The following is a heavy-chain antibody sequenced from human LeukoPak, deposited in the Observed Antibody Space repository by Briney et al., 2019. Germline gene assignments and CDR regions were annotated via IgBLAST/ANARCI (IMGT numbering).Heavy chain of an antibody. CDR3: ARGEETTVSWFDP. CDR1: GGSFSGYY. J-gene: IGHJ5*02. V-gene: IGHV4-34*01. Sequence: SETLSLTCAVYGGSFSGYYWSWIRQPPGKGLEWIGEINHSGSTNYNPSLKSRVTMSVDTSKNQFSLKLSSVTAADTAVHYCARGEETTVSWFDPWGQGTLVTVSS. D-gene: IGHD1-1*01. CDR2: INHSGST.